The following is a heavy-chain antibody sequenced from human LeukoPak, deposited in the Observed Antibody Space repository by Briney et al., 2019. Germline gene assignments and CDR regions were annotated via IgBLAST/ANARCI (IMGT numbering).Heavy chain of an antibody. Sequence: ASVKVSCKASGFTFTSSAMQWARQARGQRLEWIGWIVAGSGNTNYAQKFQERVTITRDMSTSTAYMELSSLRSEDTAVYYCAADRAATSNWNYEGYYYYGMDVWGQGTTVTVSS. V-gene: IGHV1-58*02. CDR1: GFTFTSSA. CDR3: AADRAATSNWNYEGYYYYGMDV. J-gene: IGHJ6*02. CDR2: IVAGSGNT. D-gene: IGHD1-7*01.